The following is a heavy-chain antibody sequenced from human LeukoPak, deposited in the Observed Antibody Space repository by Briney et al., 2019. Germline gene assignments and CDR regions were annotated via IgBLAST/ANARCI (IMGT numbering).Heavy chain of an antibody. Sequence: GGSLRLSCAASGFTFSSYSMNWVRQAPGKGLEWVSTISFSGGSTYYADSVKGRFSISRDNSNNTLYLQTSSLRAEDTAVYYCAKAGGHSPYYALDVWGQGTTVTVSS. V-gene: IGHV3-23*01. CDR2: ISFSGGST. D-gene: IGHD1-26*01. CDR3: AKAGGHSPYYALDV. CDR1: GFTFSSYS. J-gene: IGHJ6*02.